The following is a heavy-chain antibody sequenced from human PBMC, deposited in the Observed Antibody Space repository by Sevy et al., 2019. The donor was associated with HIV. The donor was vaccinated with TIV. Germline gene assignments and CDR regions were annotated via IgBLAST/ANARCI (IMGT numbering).Heavy chain of an antibody. CDR1: GFIFSSYG. CDR2: IRYDGNEK. Sequence: GESLKISCAASGFIFSSYGMHWVRQAPGKGLDWVAFIRYDGNEKYFADSVRGRFTISRDNSKNTLYLRMNKLRSEDTAMYYCARGQGLDYWGQGTLVTVSS. J-gene: IGHJ4*02. V-gene: IGHV3-30*02. CDR3: ARGQGLDY.